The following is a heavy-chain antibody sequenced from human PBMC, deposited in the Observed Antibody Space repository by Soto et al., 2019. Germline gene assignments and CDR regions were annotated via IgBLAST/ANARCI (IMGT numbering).Heavy chain of an antibody. Sequence: EVQLVESGGGSVQPGESLRLSCAASGFSFRDYDMHWVRQRKGKGLEWVSALGAARDPSYVGSVKGRFSVSRDNAQNSLFLQMNNLRVDDTAVYFCARAYLGRLPRRADSYYAMDVWGRGTTVTVSS. D-gene: IGHD1-26*01. CDR2: LGAARDP. CDR3: ARAYLGRLPRRADSYYAMDV. J-gene: IGHJ6*02. CDR1: GFSFRDYD. V-gene: IGHV3-13*05.